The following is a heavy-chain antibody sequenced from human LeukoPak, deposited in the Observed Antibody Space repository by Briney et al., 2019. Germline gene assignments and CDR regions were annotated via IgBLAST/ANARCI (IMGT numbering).Heavy chain of an antibody. V-gene: IGHV4-59*08. CDR2: IYYSGST. CDR1: GGSISSYY. Sequence: SETLSLTCTVSGGSISSYYWSWIRQPPGKGLEWIGYIYYSGSTNYNPSLKSRVRISVDPSKNQFSLKLSSVTAADTAVYYCASMDTAMATFDYWGQGTLVTVSS. J-gene: IGHJ4*02. CDR3: ASMDTAMATFDY. D-gene: IGHD5-18*01.